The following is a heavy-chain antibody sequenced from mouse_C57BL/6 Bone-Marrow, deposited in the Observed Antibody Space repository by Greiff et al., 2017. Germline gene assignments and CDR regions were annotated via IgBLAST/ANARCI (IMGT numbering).Heavy chain of an antibody. J-gene: IGHJ1*03. V-gene: IGHV1-55*01. CDR1: GYTFTSYW. CDR2: IYPGSGST. Sequence: QVQLQQPGAELVKPGASVKLSCKASGYTFTSYWITWVKQRPGQGLEWIGDIYPGSGSTNYNEKFKCKATLTADTSSSTAYMQLSSLTSEDSAVYYCARPYYSNYWYFDVWGTGTTVTVSS. D-gene: IGHD2-5*01. CDR3: ARPYYSNYWYFDV.